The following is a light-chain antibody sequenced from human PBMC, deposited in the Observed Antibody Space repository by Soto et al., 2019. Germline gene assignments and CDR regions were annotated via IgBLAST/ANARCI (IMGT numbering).Light chain of an antibody. J-gene: IGLJ1*01. CDR3: GSYAGRNHPLYV. V-gene: IGLV2-14*01. Sequence: QSVLTQPASVSGSPGQSITISCAGTSSDVGGYTYVSWYQQHPGKAPKLMIYDVSNRPSGVSNRFSGSKSGNTASLTISGLQAEDEADYYCGSYAGRNHPLYVFGTGTKLTVL. CDR2: DVS. CDR1: SSDVGGYTY.